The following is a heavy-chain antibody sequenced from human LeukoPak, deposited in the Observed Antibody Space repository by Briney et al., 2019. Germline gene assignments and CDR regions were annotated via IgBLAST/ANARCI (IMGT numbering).Heavy chain of an antibody. CDR3: AKKGSRGEGPYYFDY. CDR2: ISGSGGST. Sequence: GGSLRLSCAASGFTFSSYAMSWVHQAPGKGLEWVSAISGSGGSTYYADSVKGRFTISRDNSKNTLYLQMNSLRAEDTAVYYCAKKGSRGEGPYYFDYWGQGTLVTVSS. D-gene: IGHD3-16*01. V-gene: IGHV3-23*01. CDR1: GFTFSSYA. J-gene: IGHJ4*02.